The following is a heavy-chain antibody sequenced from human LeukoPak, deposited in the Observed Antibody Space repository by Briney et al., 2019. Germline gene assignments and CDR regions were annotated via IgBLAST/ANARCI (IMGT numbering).Heavy chain of an antibody. CDR1: GFTFSSYG. CDR3: ARDGITMGGN. Sequence: GGSLRLSCAASGFTFSSYGMHWVRQAPGKGLEWVAFIRYDGSNKYYADSVKGRFTISRDNSKNTQYLQMNSLRAEDTAVYYCARDGITMGGNWGQGTLVTVSS. J-gene: IGHJ4*02. V-gene: IGHV3-30*02. D-gene: IGHD3-10*01. CDR2: IRYDGSNK.